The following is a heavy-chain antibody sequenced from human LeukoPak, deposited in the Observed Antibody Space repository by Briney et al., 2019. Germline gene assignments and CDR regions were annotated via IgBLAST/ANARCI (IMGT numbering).Heavy chain of an antibody. CDR3: AREGGSGWYGGNYFDY. J-gene: IGHJ4*02. V-gene: IGHV3-7*01. CDR1: GFTFSSYW. D-gene: IGHD6-19*01. Sequence: GGSLRLSCATSGFTFSSYWMSWVRQAPGKGLEWVANIKQDGSEKYYVDSVKGRFTISRDNAKNSLYLQMNSLRAEDTAVYYCAREGGSGWYGGNYFDYWGQGTLVTVSS. CDR2: IKQDGSEK.